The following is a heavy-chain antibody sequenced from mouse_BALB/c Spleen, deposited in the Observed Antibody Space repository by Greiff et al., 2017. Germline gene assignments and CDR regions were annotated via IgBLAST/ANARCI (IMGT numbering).Heavy chain of an antibody. J-gene: IGHJ2*01. V-gene: IGHV5-6-5*01. CDR1: GFTFSSYA. D-gene: IGHD2-1*01. Sequence: EVHLVESGGGLVKPGGSLKLSCAASGFTFSSYAMSWVRQTPEKRLEWVASISSGGSTYYPDSVKGRFTISRDNARNILYLQMSSLRSEDTAMYYCARQGYYGNYDFDYWGQGTTLTVSS. CDR3: ARQGYYGNYDFDY. CDR2: ISSGGST.